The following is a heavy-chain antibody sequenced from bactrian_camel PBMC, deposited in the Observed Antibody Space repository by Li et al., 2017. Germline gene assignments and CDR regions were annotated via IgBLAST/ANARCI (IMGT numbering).Heavy chain of an antibody. Sequence: VQLVESGGGSVQAGGSLRLSCAASGYSYATMAWFRQAPGKDREGVASIDTDGGATYEDSVKGRFTISRDNVKNTLYLQMNSLKPEDTAMYYCAAGSFYTDYQHPSDFSVWGQGTQVTVS. CDR1: GYSYAT. J-gene: IGHJ6*01. D-gene: IGHD4*01. CDR3: AAGSFYTDYQHPSDFSV. CDR2: IDTDGGA. V-gene: IGHV3S53*01.